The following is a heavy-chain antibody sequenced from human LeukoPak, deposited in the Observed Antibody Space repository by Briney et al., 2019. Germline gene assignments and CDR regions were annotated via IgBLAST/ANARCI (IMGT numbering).Heavy chain of an antibody. CDR2: ISGSGGST. J-gene: IGHJ4*02. CDR3: ANVYDSSGYYWGDY. Sequence: GGSMRLSCAASGFTVSSNYMSWVRQAPGKGLEWVSAISGSGGSTYYADSVKGRFTISRDNSKNTLYLQMNSLRAEDTAVYYCANVYDSSGYYWGDYWGQGTLVTVSS. CDR1: GFTVSSNY. D-gene: IGHD3-22*01. V-gene: IGHV3-23*01.